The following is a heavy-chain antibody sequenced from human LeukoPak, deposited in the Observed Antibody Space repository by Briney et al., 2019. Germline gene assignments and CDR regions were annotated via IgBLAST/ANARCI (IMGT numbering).Heavy chain of an antibody. CDR3: ARGSIADWGFDY. Sequence: ASVKVSCKASGYTFTTYAIHWVRHAPGQTLEWMGWINAGNGNTKYSQKFQGRVTITRVTSASTAYLDLNSLRSEDTAVYYCARGSIADWGFDYGGQGTLVTVSS. D-gene: IGHD7-27*01. CDR2: INAGNGNT. J-gene: IGHJ4*02. V-gene: IGHV1-3*01. CDR1: GYTFTTYA.